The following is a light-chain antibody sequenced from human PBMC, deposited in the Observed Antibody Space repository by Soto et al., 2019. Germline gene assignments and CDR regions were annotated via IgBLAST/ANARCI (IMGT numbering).Light chain of an antibody. Sequence: EIVLTQSPGTLSLSPGERATLSCRASQTVSSSFLAWYQQTPGQAPRLLIYAASSRATGIPDRFSGGGSGADFTLTISRLEPEDFAVYYCQQYGSSPLTFGGGTKVDIK. CDR1: QTVSSSF. CDR2: AAS. J-gene: IGKJ4*01. CDR3: QQYGSSPLT. V-gene: IGKV3-20*01.